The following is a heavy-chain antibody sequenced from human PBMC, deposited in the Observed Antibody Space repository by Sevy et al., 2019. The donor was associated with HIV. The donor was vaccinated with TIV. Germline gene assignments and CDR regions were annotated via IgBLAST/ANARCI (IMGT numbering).Heavy chain of an antibody. CDR1: GYTFTTFG. J-gene: IGHJ5*02. D-gene: IGHD3-16*01. Sequence: ASVKVSCKPSGYTFTTFGINWVRQAPGQGLEWMAWINIYNGNTIYAQNLQDRVTLTRDTSTNTAYMELRSLTSDDTAVYYCARMRNLGEPSDPWGQGALVTVSS. CDR3: ARMRNLGEPSDP. CDR2: INIYNGNT. V-gene: IGHV1-18*01.